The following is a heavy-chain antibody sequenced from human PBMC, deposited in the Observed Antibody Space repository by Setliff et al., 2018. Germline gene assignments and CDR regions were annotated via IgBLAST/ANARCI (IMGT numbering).Heavy chain of an antibody. CDR3: ARHEFVGGYYGSVTYRHFDY. CDR2: IYYTGTA. D-gene: IGHD3-10*01. Sequence: SETLSLTCTVSGDSISSTSYQWGWVRQPPGKGLEWIGSIYYTGTAYYNPSLKSRVTISVDTSKNQLSLQVTSLAATDTALYFCARHEFVGGYYGSVTYRHFDYWGQGILVTVS. J-gene: IGHJ4*02. CDR1: GDSISSTSYQ. V-gene: IGHV4-39*01.